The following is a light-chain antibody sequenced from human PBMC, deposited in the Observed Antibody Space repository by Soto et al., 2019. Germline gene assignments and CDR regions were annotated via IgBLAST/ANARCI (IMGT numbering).Light chain of an antibody. CDR2: DAS. J-gene: IGKJ1*01. V-gene: IGKV1-5*01. CDR3: QQYSTYTPRT. Sequence: DIQRTQYNYTLSASVGDRVTITCRASQSIRYWLAWYQHKPGKAPKLLIYDASTLESGVPTRFSGSGSGTEFTLTISSLQPDDFATYYCQQYSTYTPRTFGQGTKVDIK. CDR1: QSIRYW.